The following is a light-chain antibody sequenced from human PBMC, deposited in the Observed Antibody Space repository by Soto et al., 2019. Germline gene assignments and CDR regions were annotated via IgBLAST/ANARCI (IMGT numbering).Light chain of an antibody. V-gene: IGKV3-15*01. CDR1: QSVGSN. Sequence: EIVMTQSPATLSVSPGDRATLSCRASQSVGSNLAWYQRRPGQAPRLLFYGASISAPGVPARFSGSGSGNEYTLTTSSLPSEGFEVYFCHHYNRWPWTFGQATEVEV. CDR3: HHYNRWPWT. J-gene: IGKJ1*01. CDR2: GAS.